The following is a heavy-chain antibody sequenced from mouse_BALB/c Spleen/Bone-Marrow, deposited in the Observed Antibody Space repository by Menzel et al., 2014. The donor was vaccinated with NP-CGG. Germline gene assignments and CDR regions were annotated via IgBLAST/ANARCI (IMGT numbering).Heavy chain of an antibody. CDR2: INTNGGNT. CDR1: GLTFSSYG. J-gene: IGHJ2*01. V-gene: IGHV5-6-3*01. CDR3: ARGLDY. Sequence: EMQVEESGLSSVHTGGSLMLSCAASGLTFSSYGMSWVRQTPDKRLELVATINTNGGNTYYPDSVKGRFTISRDNAKNTLYLQMSSLKSEDTAMYYCARGLDYRSQGTT.